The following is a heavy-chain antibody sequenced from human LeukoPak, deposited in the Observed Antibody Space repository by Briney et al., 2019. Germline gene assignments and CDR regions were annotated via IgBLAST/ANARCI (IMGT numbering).Heavy chain of an antibody. CDR1: DGSVSSYY. Sequence: SETLSLTCTIFDGSVSSYYWSWIRQPPGKGLEWIGYIYYSGSTNYNPSLRGRVTMSIDTSRNQFSLKLTSVTAADTAVYYCASQSSGGNSSWNFDYWGQGTLVTVSS. CDR3: ASQSSGGNSSWNFDY. J-gene: IGHJ4*02. V-gene: IGHV4-59*08. D-gene: IGHD6-13*01. CDR2: IYYSGST.